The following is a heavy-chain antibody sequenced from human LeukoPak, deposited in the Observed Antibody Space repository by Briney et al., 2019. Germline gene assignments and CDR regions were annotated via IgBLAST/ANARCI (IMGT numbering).Heavy chain of an antibody. Sequence: ASVKVSCKASGGTFSSYTISWVRQAPGQGLEWMGRIIPILGIANYAQKFQGRVTITADKSTSTAYMELSSLRSEDTAVYYCARAKTDSSGYYLDSYYYGMDVWGQGTTVTVSS. J-gene: IGHJ6*02. CDR3: ARAKTDSSGYYLDSYYYGMDV. CDR2: IIPILGIA. D-gene: IGHD3-22*01. V-gene: IGHV1-69*02. CDR1: GGTFSSYT.